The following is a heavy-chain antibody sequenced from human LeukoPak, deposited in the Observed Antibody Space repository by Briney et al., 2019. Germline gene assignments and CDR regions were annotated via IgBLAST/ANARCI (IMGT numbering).Heavy chain of an antibody. J-gene: IGHJ4*02. D-gene: IGHD3-9*01. V-gene: IGHV1-69*04. Sequence: SVKVSCKASGGTSSSYAISWVRQAPGQGLEWMGRIIPILGIANYAQKFQGRVTITADKSTSTAYMELSSLRSEDTAVYYCARTKEVTGYYFDYWGQGTLVTVSS. CDR3: ARTKEVTGYYFDY. CDR1: GGTSSSYA. CDR2: IIPILGIA.